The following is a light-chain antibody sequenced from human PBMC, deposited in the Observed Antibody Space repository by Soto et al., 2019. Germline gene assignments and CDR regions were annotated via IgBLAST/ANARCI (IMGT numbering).Light chain of an antibody. J-gene: IGKJ2*01. Sequence: DIQMTQSPSSLSASVGDRVTITCRASQTIKSSLNWYQHKPGKAPQLLISGASSLQGGVPSRFSGSASGPELTRTISSLQPEDIATYYGQQCYTTPYTFGQGTELDLK. V-gene: IGKV1-39*01. CDR3: QQCYTTPYT. CDR2: GAS. CDR1: QTIKSS.